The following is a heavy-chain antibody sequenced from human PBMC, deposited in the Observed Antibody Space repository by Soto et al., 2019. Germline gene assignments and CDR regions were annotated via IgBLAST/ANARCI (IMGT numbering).Heavy chain of an antibody. CDR1: GGSISSGNYY. J-gene: IGHJ5*02. CDR3: ARIRITMVRGANWFDP. Sequence: SETLSLTCTVSGGSISSGNYYWSWIRQPPGKGLEWIGFISYSGSTYYNPSLKSRVTISVDTSKNQFSLKLSSVTAADTAVYYCARIRITMVRGANWFDPWGQGTLVTVSS. CDR2: ISYSGST. V-gene: IGHV4-30-4*01. D-gene: IGHD3-10*01.